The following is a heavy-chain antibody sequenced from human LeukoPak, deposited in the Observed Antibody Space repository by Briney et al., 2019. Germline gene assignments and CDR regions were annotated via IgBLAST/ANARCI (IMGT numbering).Heavy chain of an antibody. CDR1: GGSFSGYY. CDR3: ARDNRYCSGGSCSQFDY. Sequence: SETLSLTCAVYGGSFSGYYWSWIRQPPGKGLERIGEINHSGSTNYNPSLKSRVTISVDTSKNQFSLKLSSVTAADTAVYYCARDNRYCSGGSCSQFDYWGQGTLVTVSS. CDR2: INHSGST. D-gene: IGHD2-15*01. V-gene: IGHV4-34*01. J-gene: IGHJ4*02.